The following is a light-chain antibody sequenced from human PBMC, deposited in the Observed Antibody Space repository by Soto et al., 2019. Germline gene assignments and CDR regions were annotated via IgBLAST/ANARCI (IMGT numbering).Light chain of an antibody. J-gene: IGLJ1*01. Sequence: QSALTQPASVSGSPGQSITISCTGASSDVGSYNLVSWYQQHPGKAPKLMIYEGGKRPSGVSNRFSGSRSGNTASLTISGLQAEDEADYYCCSYAGRCTYVFGTGTKFTVL. CDR1: SSDVGSYNL. CDR3: CSYAGRCTYV. CDR2: EGG. V-gene: IGLV2-23*01.